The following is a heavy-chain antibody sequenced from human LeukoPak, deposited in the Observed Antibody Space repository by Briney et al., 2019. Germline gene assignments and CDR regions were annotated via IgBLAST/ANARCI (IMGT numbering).Heavy chain of an antibody. Sequence: GASVKVSCKASGYTFTNYYIHWVRQAPGHGLEWMGISNPSGDSTNYAQKFQSRVTMTRDTSTSTVYMDLSSLRSEDTAVYYCARWTTTFLDYWGQGTLVTVSS. CDR1: GYTFTNYY. D-gene: IGHD1-1*01. V-gene: IGHV1-46*01. CDR2: SNPSGDST. CDR3: ARWTTTFLDY. J-gene: IGHJ4*02.